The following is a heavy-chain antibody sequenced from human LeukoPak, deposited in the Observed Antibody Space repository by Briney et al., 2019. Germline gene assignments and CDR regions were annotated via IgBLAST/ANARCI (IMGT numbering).Heavy chain of an antibody. CDR3: ARDVFTPSTL. Sequence: GGSLRLSCAASGFTVSSDYMSWVRQAPGKGLEWVANIKQDGSEKYYVDSVKGRFTVSRDNAKNSLYLQMNSLRAEDTAVYYCARDVFTPSTLWGQGTLVTVSS. V-gene: IGHV3-7*01. J-gene: IGHJ4*02. CDR1: GFTVSSDY. D-gene: IGHD2-2*01. CDR2: IKQDGSEK.